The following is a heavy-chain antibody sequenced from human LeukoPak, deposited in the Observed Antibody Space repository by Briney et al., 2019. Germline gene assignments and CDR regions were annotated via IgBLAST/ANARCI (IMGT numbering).Heavy chain of an antibody. Sequence: GGSLRLSCVGSGFTFNNYGMHWVRQAPGKGLEWLATISYDGTDKYYADSVKGRFTISRDNSKNTLYLQINSLRAEDAAVYYCAKCSLSGYLFAAFDIWGQGTMVSVSS. D-gene: IGHD3-3*01. CDR1: GFTFNNYG. J-gene: IGHJ3*02. CDR2: ISYDGTDK. CDR3: AKCSLSGYLFAAFDI. V-gene: IGHV3-30*18.